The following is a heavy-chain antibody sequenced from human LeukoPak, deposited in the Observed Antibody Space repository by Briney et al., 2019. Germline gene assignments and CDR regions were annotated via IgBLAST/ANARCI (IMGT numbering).Heavy chain of an antibody. V-gene: IGHV3-23*01. CDR2: LSGSGSST. Sequence: GGSLRLSCVASGFIFNKHAMSWVRQAPGKGLEWVSGLSGSGSSTDYADSVKGRFTVSRDNSKNTLFLQMNSLRAEDTAIYYCAKERDYGPADYWGQGTLVTVTS. CDR1: GFIFNKHA. D-gene: IGHD4/OR15-4a*01. CDR3: AKERDYGPADY. J-gene: IGHJ4*02.